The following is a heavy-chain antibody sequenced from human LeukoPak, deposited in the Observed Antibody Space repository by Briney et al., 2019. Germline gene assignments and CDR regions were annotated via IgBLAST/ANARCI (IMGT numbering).Heavy chain of an antibody. CDR1: GYTLTTYD. D-gene: IGHD6-19*01. Sequence: SVKVSCKASGYTLTTYDINWVRQAPGQGLEWMGRIIPILDVSNYTQKFQGRVTITADKSTSTAYMKLSSLRSEDTAVYFCARGGNGWYLDAFDIWGQGTMVTVSS. CDR2: IIPILDVS. CDR3: ARGGNGWYLDAFDI. J-gene: IGHJ3*02. V-gene: IGHV1-69*04.